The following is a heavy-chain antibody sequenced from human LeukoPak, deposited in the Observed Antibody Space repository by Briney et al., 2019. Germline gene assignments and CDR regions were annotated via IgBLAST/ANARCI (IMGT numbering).Heavy chain of an antibody. CDR3: ARETYCSGGSCYKGNAFDI. CDR1: GLTISSYE. J-gene: IGHJ3*02. V-gene: IGHV3-21*01. D-gene: IGHD2-15*01. Sequence: PGGSLRLSCAASGLTISSYEMSWVRQAPGKGLEWVSSISSSSSYIYYADSVKGRFTISRDNAKNSLYLQMNSLRADDTAVYYCARETYCSGGSCYKGNAFDIWGQGTMVTVSS. CDR2: ISSSSSYI.